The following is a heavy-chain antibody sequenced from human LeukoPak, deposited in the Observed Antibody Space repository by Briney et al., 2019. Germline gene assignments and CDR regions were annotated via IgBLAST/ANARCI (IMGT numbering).Heavy chain of an antibody. D-gene: IGHD2-15*01. CDR2: INHSGST. J-gene: IGHJ4*02. Sequence: SETLSLTCAVYGGSFSGYYWSWICQPPGKGLEWIGEINHSGSTNYNPSLKSRVTISVDTSKNQFSLKLSSVTAADTAVYYCARAEDCSGGSCYPYYFDYWGQGTLVTVSS. V-gene: IGHV4-34*01. CDR3: ARAEDCSGGSCYPYYFDY. CDR1: GGSFSGYY.